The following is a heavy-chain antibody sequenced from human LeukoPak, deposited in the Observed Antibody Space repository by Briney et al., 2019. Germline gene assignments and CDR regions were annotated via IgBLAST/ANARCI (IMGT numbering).Heavy chain of an antibody. CDR3: ARRSSTTYWYFDL. CDR1: GGSFSGYY. D-gene: IGHD6-6*01. J-gene: IGHJ2*01. CDR2: IYYSGST. Sequence: PSETLSLTCAVYGGSFSGYYWSWIRQPPGKGLEWIGYIYYSGSTNYNPSLRGRVTISVDTSKNQFSLKLNSVTAADTAMYYCARRSSTTYWYFDLWGRGPLVVVSS. V-gene: IGHV4-59*01.